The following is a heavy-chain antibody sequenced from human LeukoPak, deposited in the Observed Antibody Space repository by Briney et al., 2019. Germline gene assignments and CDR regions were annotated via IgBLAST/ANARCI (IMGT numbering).Heavy chain of an antibody. CDR1: GFTFSSSW. Sequence: PGGSLRLSCAASGFTFSSSWRSWVRQAPGKGLEWVANINQDGSAKQYADSVKGRFTISRDNAKNSLYVQMNSLRGEDAAVYYCAEGDYMDVWGKGTTATVSS. J-gene: IGHJ6*03. CDR2: INQDGSAK. V-gene: IGHV3-7*01. CDR3: AEGDYMDV.